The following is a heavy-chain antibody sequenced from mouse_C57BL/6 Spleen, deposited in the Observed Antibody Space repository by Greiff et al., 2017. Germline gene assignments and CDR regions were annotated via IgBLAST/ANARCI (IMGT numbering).Heavy chain of an antibody. D-gene: IGHD4-1*01. CDR3: ASPTGTGNYFDY. Sequence: EVQLQESGPVLVKPGASVKMSCKASGYTFTDYYMNWVKQSHGKSLEWIGVINPYNGGTSYNQKFKGKATLTVDKSSSTAYMELNSLTSEDSAVYYCASPTGTGNYFDYWGQGTTLTVSS. V-gene: IGHV1-19*01. CDR2: INPYNGGT. J-gene: IGHJ2*01. CDR1: GYTFTDYY.